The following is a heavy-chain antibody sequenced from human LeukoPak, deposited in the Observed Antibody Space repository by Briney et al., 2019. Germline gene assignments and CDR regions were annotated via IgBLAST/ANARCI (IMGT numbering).Heavy chain of an antibody. CDR3: ATSRDYYGMDV. V-gene: IGHV1-69*04. Sequence: SVKVSCKASGGTFSSYAISWVRQAPGQGLEWMGRIIPILGIANYAQKFQGRVTITADKSTSTAYMELSSLRSEDTAAYYCATSRDYYGMDVWGQGTTVTVSS. J-gene: IGHJ6*02. D-gene: IGHD6-6*01. CDR1: GGTFSSYA. CDR2: IIPILGIA.